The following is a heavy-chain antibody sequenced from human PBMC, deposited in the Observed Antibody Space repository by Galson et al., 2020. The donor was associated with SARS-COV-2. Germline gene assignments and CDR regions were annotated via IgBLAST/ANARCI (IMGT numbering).Heavy chain of an antibody. V-gene: IGHV3-30-3*01. CDR3: ARELSVDIVATIWLRSRLGYYGMDV. CDR1: GFTFSSYA. CDR2: ISYDGSNK. D-gene: IGHD5-12*01. Sequence: GESLKISCAAYGFTFSSYAMHWVRQDPGKGLEWEAVISYDGSNKYYEDSVKGRFTISRDNSTHTLYLQMNSLRAEDTAVYYCARELSVDIVATIWLRSRLGYYGMDVWGQGTTVTVSS. J-gene: IGHJ6*02.